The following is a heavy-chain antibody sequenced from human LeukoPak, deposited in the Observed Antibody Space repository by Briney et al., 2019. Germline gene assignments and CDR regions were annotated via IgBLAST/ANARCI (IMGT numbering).Heavy chain of an antibody. J-gene: IGHJ5*02. Sequence: SETLSLTCTVSGGSISSYYWSWIRQPPGKGLEWIGYIYYSGSTNYNPSLKSRVTISVDTSKNQFSLKLSSVTAADTAVYYCAREVRRKDNWFDPWGQGTLVTVSS. V-gene: IGHV4-59*01. CDR3: AREVRRKDNWFDP. D-gene: IGHD1-14*01. CDR1: GGSISSYY. CDR2: IYYSGST.